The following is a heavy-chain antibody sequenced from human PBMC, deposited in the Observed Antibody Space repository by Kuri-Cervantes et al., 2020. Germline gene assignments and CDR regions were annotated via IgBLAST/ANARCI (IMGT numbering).Heavy chain of an antibody. CDR3: ARPWRELRWYDAFDI. J-gene: IGHJ3*02. D-gene: IGHD4-23*01. CDR1: GHTLTELS. Sequence: ASVKVSCKVSGHTLTELSMHWVRQAPGKGLEWMGGFDPEDGETIYAQKFQGRVTMTEDTSTDTAYMELSSLKASDTAMYYCARPWRELRWYDAFDIWGQGTMVTVSS. CDR2: FDPEDGET. V-gene: IGHV1-24*01.